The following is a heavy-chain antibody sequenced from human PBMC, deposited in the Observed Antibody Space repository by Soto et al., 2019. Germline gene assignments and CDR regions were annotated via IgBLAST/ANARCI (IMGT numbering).Heavy chain of an antibody. CDR2: IHSSGST. J-gene: IGHJ4*02. D-gene: IGHD6-19*01. CDR3: AREGAVEMAAIFDY. Sequence: QVQLQESGPGLVKPSETLSLTCTVSSGSISGYYWSWIRQPPGKALEWIGFIHSSGSTDYSTSHESRLTISVDTSKNHSSLKLSSVTAADAAVYYCAREGAVEMAAIFDYWGQGILVTVSS. V-gene: IGHV4-59*12. CDR1: SGSISGYY.